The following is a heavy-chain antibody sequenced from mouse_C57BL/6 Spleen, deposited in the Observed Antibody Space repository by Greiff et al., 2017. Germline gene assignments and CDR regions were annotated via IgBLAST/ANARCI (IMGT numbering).Heavy chain of an antibody. CDR2: FYPGSGSI. D-gene: IGHD2-10*02. CDR3: ARHEEEGYGGGYLDY. J-gene: IGHJ2*01. Sequence: VKLMESGAELVKPGASVKLSCKASGYTFTEYTIHWIKQRSGQGLEWIGWFYPGSGSIKYNEKFKDKATLTADKSSSTVYMELSRLTSEDSAVYFCARHEEEGYGGGYLDYWGQGTTLTVYS. CDR1: GYTFTEYT. V-gene: IGHV1-62-2*01.